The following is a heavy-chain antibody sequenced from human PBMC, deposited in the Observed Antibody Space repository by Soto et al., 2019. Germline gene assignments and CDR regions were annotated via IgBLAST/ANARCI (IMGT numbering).Heavy chain of an antibody. J-gene: IGHJ5*02. Sequence: QVQLVQSGAEVKKPGASVKVSCKASGYTFTGYYMHWVRQAPGQGLEWMGWINPNSGGTNYAQKFQGWVTRTRDTSISTAYVEVSRLRSDDTAVYYCAREDCSGGSCYLFDPWGQGTLVTVSS. CDR3: AREDCSGGSCYLFDP. D-gene: IGHD2-15*01. V-gene: IGHV1-2*04. CDR2: INPNSGGT. CDR1: GYTFTGYY.